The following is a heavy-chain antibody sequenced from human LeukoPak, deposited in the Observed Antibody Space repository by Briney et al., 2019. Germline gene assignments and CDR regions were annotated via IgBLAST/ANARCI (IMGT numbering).Heavy chain of an antibody. CDR2: TWYDGSNK. CDR3: VKDEVYLDSGGYPTPDTTLDY. CDR1: GFRFNNYG. D-gene: IGHD3-22*01. Sequence: GGSLRPSCAASGFRFNNYGIHWVRQAPGKGLEWVAVTWYDGSNKYYADSVRDRFTVSRDNSKNTVYLQMNSLRVEDTAVYYCVKDEVYLDSGGYPTPDTTLDYWGQGTLVTVSS. V-gene: IGHV3-33*06. J-gene: IGHJ4*02.